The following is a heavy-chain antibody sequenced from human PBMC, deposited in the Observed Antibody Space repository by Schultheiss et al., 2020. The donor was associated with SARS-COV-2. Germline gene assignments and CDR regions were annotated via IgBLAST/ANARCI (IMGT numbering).Heavy chain of an antibody. V-gene: IGHV3-23*01. Sequence: GGSLRLSCAASGFTVSSNYMSWVRQAPGKGLEWVSAISGSGGSTYYADSVKGRFTISRDNAKNTLYLQMNSLRAEDTAVYYCVKRSNGVSDYWGQGTLVTVSS. CDR3: VKRSNGVSDY. CDR2: ISGSGGST. D-gene: IGHD2-8*01. J-gene: IGHJ4*02. CDR1: GFTVSSNY.